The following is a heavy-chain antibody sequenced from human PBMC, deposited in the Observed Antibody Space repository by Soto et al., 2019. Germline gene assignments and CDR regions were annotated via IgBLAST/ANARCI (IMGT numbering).Heavy chain of an antibody. Sequence: QVQLQESGPGLVKPSQTLSLTCTVSGGSISSGDYYWSWIRQPPGKGLEWIGYIYYSGSTYYNPSLKSRVTISVDTSKNQFSLKLSSVTAADTAVYYCARALYDFWSGYLNWFDPWGQGTLVTVSS. D-gene: IGHD3-3*01. CDR2: IYYSGST. CDR3: ARALYDFWSGYLNWFDP. V-gene: IGHV4-30-4*01. J-gene: IGHJ5*02. CDR1: GGSISSGDYY.